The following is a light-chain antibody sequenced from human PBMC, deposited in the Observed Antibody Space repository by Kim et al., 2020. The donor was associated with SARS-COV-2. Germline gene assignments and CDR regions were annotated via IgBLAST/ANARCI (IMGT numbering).Light chain of an antibody. Sequence: QAGLTQPPSVSKGLRQTATLTCTGNSSNVDNHGAAWLQHHQGHPPKLLSYKNNNRPSGISERFSASRSGNTASLTITGLQPEDEADYYCSAWDSSLSAVVFGGGTQLTVL. CDR3: SAWDSSLSAVV. CDR1: SSNVDNHG. V-gene: IGLV10-54*01. J-gene: IGLJ2*01. CDR2: KNN.